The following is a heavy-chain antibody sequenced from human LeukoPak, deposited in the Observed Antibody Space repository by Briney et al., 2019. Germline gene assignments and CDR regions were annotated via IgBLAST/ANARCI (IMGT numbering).Heavy chain of an antibody. D-gene: IGHD6-6*01. CDR1: GGSFSGYY. CDR2: INHSGST. Sequence: SETLSLTCAVYGGSFSGYYWSWIRQPPGKGLEWIGEINHSGSTNYNPSLKGRVTISVDTSKNQFSLKLSSVTAADTAVYYCARGFRIAARRPAYYYYGMDVWGQGTTVTVSS. V-gene: IGHV4-34*01. J-gene: IGHJ6*02. CDR3: ARGFRIAARRPAYYYYGMDV.